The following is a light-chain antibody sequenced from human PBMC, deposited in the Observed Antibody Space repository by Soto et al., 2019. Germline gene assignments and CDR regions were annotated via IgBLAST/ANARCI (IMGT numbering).Light chain of an antibody. J-gene: IGLJ1*01. V-gene: IGLV1-44*01. CDR3: SSYAGSNNFV. CDR1: SSNIGSNT. Sequence: QSVLTQPPSASGTPGQRVTMSCSGSSSNIGSNTVNWYQQLPGTAPKLLIYSNNQRPSGVPDRFSGSKSGTSASLAISGLQSEDEADYYCSSYAGSNNFVFGSGTKVTVL. CDR2: SNN.